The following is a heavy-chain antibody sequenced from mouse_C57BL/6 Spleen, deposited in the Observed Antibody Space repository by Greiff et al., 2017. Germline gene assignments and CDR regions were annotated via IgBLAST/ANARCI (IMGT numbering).Heavy chain of an antibody. D-gene: IGHD4-1*01. V-gene: IGHV1-80*01. CDR2: ICPGDGDT. J-gene: IGHJ3*01. Sequence: VKLQESGAELVKPGASVKISCKASGYAFSSYWMNWVKQRPGKGLEWIGQICPGDGDTNYNGKFKGKATLTADKSSSTAYMQLSSLTSEDSAVYFCAELGRFAYWGQGTLVTVSA. CDR3: AELGRFAY. CDR1: GYAFSSYW.